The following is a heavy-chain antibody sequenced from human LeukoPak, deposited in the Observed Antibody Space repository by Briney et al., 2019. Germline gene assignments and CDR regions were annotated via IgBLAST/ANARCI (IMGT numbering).Heavy chain of an antibody. J-gene: IGHJ4*02. V-gene: IGHV4-61*01. D-gene: IGHD1-26*01. CDR3: ARDREWELQSLRYFDY. Sequence: PSETLSLTCTVSGGSVSSGNYYWSWIRQPPGKGLEWIGYIYYSGSTNYNPSLESRVTISLDTSKNQFSLKLGSVTAADTAVYYCARDREWELQSLRYFDYWGQGTLVTVSS. CDR2: IYYSGST. CDR1: GGSVSSGNYY.